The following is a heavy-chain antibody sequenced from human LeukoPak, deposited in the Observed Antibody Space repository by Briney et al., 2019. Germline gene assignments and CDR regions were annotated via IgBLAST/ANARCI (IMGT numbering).Heavy chain of an antibody. CDR3: TTTRPYGTTWAGAFED. D-gene: IGHD6-19*01. V-gene: IGHV3-23*01. Sequence: GGSLRLSCVASGFIFSSHGMSWVRQAPGKGLEWVSTVTSRSATHYTDSVKGRFFTSRDSSKNTLFLQMNSLRAEDTALYYCTTTRPYGTTWAGAFEDWGQGTPVTVSS. J-gene: IGHJ4*02. CDR1: GFIFSSHG. CDR2: VTSRSAT.